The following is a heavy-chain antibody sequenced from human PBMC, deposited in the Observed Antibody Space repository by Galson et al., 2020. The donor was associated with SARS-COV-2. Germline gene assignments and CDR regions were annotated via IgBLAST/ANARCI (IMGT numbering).Heavy chain of an antibody. CDR2: ISAYNGNT. V-gene: IGHV1-18*01. CDR3: ARDRKTSGVRGGRVGPMGY. Sequence: ASVKVSCKASGYTFTSYGISWVRQAPGQGLEWMGWISAYNGNTNYAQKLQGRVTMTTDTSTSTAYMELRSLRSDDTAVYYCARDRKTSGVRGGRVGPMGYWGQGTLVTVSS. J-gene: IGHJ4*02. D-gene: IGHD3-10*01. CDR1: GYTFTSYG.